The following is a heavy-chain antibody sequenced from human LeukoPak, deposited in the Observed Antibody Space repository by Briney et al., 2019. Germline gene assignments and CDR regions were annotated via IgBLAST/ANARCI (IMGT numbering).Heavy chain of an antibody. CDR1: GFTFSSYA. CDR2: ISYDGSNI. V-gene: IGHV3-30*03. Sequence: RGSLRLSCAASGFTFSSYAMHWVRQGPGKGLEWVSVISYDGSNIYYPDSVKGRFTISRDNSKNTLYLQMNSLRAEDTAVYYCARGEWELGYWGQGTLVTVSS. CDR3: ARGEWELGY. J-gene: IGHJ4*02. D-gene: IGHD1-26*01.